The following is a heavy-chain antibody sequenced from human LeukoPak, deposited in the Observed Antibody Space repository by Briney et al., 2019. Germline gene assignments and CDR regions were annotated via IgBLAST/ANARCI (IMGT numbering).Heavy chain of an antibody. J-gene: IGHJ6*02. D-gene: IGHD3-10*01. CDR1: GFTFSSYA. V-gene: IGHV3-30-3*01. CDR3: ARGRYYYGSGSSMDV. Sequence: GGSLRLSCAASGFTFSSYAMHWVRQAPGKGLEWVAVISYDGSKKYYADSVKGRFTISRDNSKNTLYLQMNSLRAEDTAVYYCARGRYYYGSGSSMDVWGQGTTVTVSS. CDR2: ISYDGSKK.